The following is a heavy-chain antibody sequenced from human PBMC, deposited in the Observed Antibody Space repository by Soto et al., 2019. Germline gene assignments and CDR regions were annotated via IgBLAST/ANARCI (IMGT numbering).Heavy chain of an antibody. V-gene: IGHV1-3*05. Sequence: QVQLVQSGAEEKKPGASVKVSCKASGYTFTSYAIHWVRQAPGQRLEWMGWINAANSNTKYSQKFQGRVTLTRDTSASTAYLQRSSLRSEDTAVYYCTRSDTGAVDAFDILGQGTMVTVSS. CDR1: GYTFTSYA. CDR2: INAANSNT. J-gene: IGHJ3*02. CDR3: TRSDTGAVDAFDI. D-gene: IGHD7-27*01.